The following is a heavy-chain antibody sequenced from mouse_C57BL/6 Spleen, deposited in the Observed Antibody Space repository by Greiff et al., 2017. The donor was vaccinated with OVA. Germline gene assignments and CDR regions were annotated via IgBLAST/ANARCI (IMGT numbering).Heavy chain of an antibody. CDR3: ARRGGLYYDYDKAWFAY. D-gene: IGHD2-4*01. CDR1: GYTFTGYW. Sequence: QVQLQQSGAELMKPGASVKLSCKATGYTFTGYWIEWVKQRPGHGLEWIGEILPGSGSTNYNEKFKGTATFTADTSSNTAYMQLSSLTTEDSAIYYCARRGGLYYDYDKAWFAYWGQGTLVTVSA. J-gene: IGHJ3*01. CDR2: ILPGSGST. V-gene: IGHV1-9*01.